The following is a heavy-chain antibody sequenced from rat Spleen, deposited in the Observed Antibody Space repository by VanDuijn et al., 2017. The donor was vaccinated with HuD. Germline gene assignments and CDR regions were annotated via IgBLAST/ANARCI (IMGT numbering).Heavy chain of an antibody. J-gene: IGHJ2*01. Sequence: QVQLKESGPGLVQPSQTLSLTCTVAGFSLTSYNVHWVRQPPGKGLEWMGVIWNTGGTQYNSALKSRLSISKDTSKSQVFLKMNSLQTEDTAMYFCARKGDYSSYIPLLYFDYWGQGVMVTVSS. CDR2: IWNTGGT. CDR1: GFSLTSYN. CDR3: ARKGDYSSYIPLLYFDY. D-gene: IGHD1-2*01. V-gene: IGHV2-41*01.